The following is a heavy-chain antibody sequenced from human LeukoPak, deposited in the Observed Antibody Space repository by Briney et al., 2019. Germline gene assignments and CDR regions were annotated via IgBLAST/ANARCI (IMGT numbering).Heavy chain of an antibody. J-gene: IGHJ4*02. CDR1: GGSFSGYY. D-gene: IGHD3-10*01. CDR3: ARSYPSYGTGGYLFDY. Sequence: PSETLSLTCAVYGGSFSGYYWSWVRQPPAKGLEWIGEINHSGSTNYNPSLKSRVTISVDTSKTQFSLKLSSVTAADRAVYYCARSYPSYGTGGYLFDYWGQGTLVTVSS. V-gene: IGHV4-34*01. CDR2: INHSGST.